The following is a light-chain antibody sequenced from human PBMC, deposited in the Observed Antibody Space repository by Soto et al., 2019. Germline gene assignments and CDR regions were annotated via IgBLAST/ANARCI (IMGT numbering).Light chain of an antibody. CDR3: SSYTRSSTRV. V-gene: IGLV2-14*03. CDR1: SSDVGAYDF. CDR2: EVS. J-gene: IGLJ1*01. Sequence: QSVLTQPASVSGSPGQSITISCTGTSSDVGAYDFVSWYQQHPDKAPKLMIYEVSNRPSGVSNPFSGSKSVNTATLTISRLEAEDEADYYCSSYTRSSTRVFGTGTKLTVL.